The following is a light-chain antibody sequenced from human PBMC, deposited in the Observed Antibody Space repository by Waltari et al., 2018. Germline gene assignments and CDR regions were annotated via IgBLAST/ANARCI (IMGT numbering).Light chain of an antibody. J-gene: IGKJ2*01. CDR1: QSISKY. CDR2: GKS. V-gene: IGKV1-39*01. CDR3: QQRYGPPYT. Sequence: DIQMTQSPSSLSASLGDSVTINCRESQSISKYLNWYKQRPGKAPKLLIYGKSSLQSGVPSRFSGSGFGTDFNLNINTLQPEDFATYFCQQRYGPPYTFGQGTRLEIK.